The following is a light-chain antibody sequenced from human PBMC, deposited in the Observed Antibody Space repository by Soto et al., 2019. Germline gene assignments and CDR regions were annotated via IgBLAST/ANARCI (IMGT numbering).Light chain of an antibody. CDR1: SSNIGSNT. Sequence: QSVLTQPASASGTPGQRVTISCSGSSSNIGSNTVIWYQQLPGTAPKLLIYSYNQRPSGVPDRFSGSKSGTSASLAISGLQSEDEADYYCAAWDDSLNGVVFGGGTKLTVL. CDR2: SYN. V-gene: IGLV1-44*01. CDR3: AAWDDSLNGVV. J-gene: IGLJ2*01.